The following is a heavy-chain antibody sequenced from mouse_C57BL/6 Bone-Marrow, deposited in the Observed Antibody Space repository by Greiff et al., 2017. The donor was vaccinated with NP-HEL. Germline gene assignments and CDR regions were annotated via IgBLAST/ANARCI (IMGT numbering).Heavy chain of an antibody. J-gene: IGHJ2*01. V-gene: IGHV1-64*01. CDR2: IHPNSGST. Sequence: VQLQQPGAELVKPGASVKLSCKASGYTFTSYWMPWVKQRPGQGLEWIGMIHPNSGSTNYNEKFKSKATLTVDKSSSTAYMQLSSLTSEDSAVYYCARLTTVVLDYWGQGTTLTVSS. CDR3: ARLTTVVLDY. D-gene: IGHD1-1*01. CDR1: GYTFTSYW.